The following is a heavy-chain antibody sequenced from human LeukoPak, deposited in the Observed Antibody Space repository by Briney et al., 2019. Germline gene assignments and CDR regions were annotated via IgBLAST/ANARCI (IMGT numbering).Heavy chain of an antibody. CDR3: AKDRFRIDYDILTGYCIEVAFDY. V-gene: IGHV3-23*01. CDR2: ISGSGGST. D-gene: IGHD3-9*01. J-gene: IGHJ4*02. CDR1: GFTFSSYA. Sequence: GGSLRLSCAASGFTFSSYAMSWVRQAPGKGLEWVSAISGSGGSTYYADSVKGRFTISRDNSKNTLYLQMNSLRAEDTAVYYCAKDRFRIDYDILTGYCIEVAFDYWGQGTLVTVSS.